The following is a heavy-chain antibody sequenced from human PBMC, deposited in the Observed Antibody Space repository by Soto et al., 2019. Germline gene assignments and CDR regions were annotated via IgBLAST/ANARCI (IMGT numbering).Heavy chain of an antibody. D-gene: IGHD1-1*01. V-gene: IGHV5-51*01. CDR3: ARHPGTTDTTDLDY. CDR2: IYLGDSDT. CDR1: GYSFTSHW. J-gene: IGHJ4*02. Sequence: PGESLKISCKGSGYSFTSHWIGWVRQVPGKGLEWMGIIYLGDSDTRYSPSFQGQVTISADKSINTAYVQWSSLKASDTAMYYCARHPGTTDTTDLDYWGQGTLVTVSS.